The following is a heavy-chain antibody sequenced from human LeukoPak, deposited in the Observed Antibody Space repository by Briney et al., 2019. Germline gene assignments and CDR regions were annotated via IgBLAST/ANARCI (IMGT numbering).Heavy chain of an antibody. J-gene: IGHJ4*02. CDR1: GFTVSSNY. Sequence: GGSLRLSCAASGFTVSSNYMSWVRQAPGKGLEWVSVIYSGGSTYYADSVKGRFTISRDNSKNTPYLQMNSLRAEDTAVYYCAREQWLARGTFDYWGQGTLVTVSS. CDR2: IYSGGST. V-gene: IGHV3-53*01. CDR3: AREQWLARGTFDY. D-gene: IGHD6-19*01.